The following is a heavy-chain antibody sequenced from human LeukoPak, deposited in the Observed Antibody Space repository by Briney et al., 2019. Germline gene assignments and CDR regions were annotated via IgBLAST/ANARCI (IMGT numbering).Heavy chain of an antibody. CDR1: GGSISSYY. Sequence: PSETLSLTCTVSGGSISSYYWSWIRQPPGKGLEWIGYIYYSGSTNYNPSLKSRVTISVDTSKNQFSLKLSSVTAADTAVYYCARASSGSYDLFDYWGQGTLVTVSS. J-gene: IGHJ4*02. D-gene: IGHD1-26*01. CDR2: IYYSGST. CDR3: ARASSGSYDLFDY. V-gene: IGHV4-59*01.